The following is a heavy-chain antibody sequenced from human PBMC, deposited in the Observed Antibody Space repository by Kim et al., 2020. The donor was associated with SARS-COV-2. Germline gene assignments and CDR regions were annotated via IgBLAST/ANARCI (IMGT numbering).Heavy chain of an antibody. CDR1: GFTVSSNY. CDR2: IYSGGST. D-gene: IGHD3-10*01. J-gene: IGHJ6*02. V-gene: IGHV3-53*04. Sequence: GGSLRLSCAASGFTVSSNYMSWVRQAPGKALEWVSIIYSGGSTYYADSVKGRFTISRHNSKNTLYLQMNSLRAEDTAVYYCARLSVTRDGMDVWGQGTTVTVSS. CDR3: ARLSVTRDGMDV.